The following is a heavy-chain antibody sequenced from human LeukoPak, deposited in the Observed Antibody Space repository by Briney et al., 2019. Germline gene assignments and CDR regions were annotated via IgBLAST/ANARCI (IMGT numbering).Heavy chain of an antibody. CDR2: ISSSSSTI. V-gene: IGHV3-48*04. CDR1: GFTFSSYS. Sequence: GGSLRLSCAASGFTFSSYSMNWVRQAPGKGLEWVSYISSSSSTIYYADSVKGRFTISRDNAKNSLYLQMNSLRVEDTAVYYCAKDREKPSQFDYWGQGTLVTVAS. CDR3: AKDREKPSQFDY. J-gene: IGHJ4*02.